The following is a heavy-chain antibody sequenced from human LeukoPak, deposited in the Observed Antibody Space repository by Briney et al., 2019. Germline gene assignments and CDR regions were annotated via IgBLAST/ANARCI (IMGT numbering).Heavy chain of an antibody. D-gene: IGHD6-6*01. CDR2: MNPNSGNT. Sequence: ASVKVSCKASGYTFTSYDINWVRQATGQGPEWMGWMNPNSGNTGYAQKFQGRVTMTRNTTISTAYMELSSLRSEDTAVYYCARDLTRSSSSNAYWGQGTLVTVSS. CDR1: GYTFTSYD. J-gene: IGHJ4*02. V-gene: IGHV1-8*01. CDR3: ARDLTRSSSSNAY.